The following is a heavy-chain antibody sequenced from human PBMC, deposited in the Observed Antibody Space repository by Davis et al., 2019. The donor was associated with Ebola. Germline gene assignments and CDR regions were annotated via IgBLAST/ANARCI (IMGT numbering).Heavy chain of an antibody. J-gene: IGHJ3*01. CDR2: IRYDGSNK. CDR3: AGGKDSTGWYGDDAFDF. CDR1: GFTFSLYA. D-gene: IGHD6-19*01. Sequence: GGSLRLSCAASGFTFSLYAMHWVRQAPGKGLEWVAFIRYDGSNKYYADSVKGRFSISRDNAKNSLYLQMNSLRPEATAVYYCAGGKDSTGWYGDDAFDFWGPGTMVTVSS. V-gene: IGHV3-33*08.